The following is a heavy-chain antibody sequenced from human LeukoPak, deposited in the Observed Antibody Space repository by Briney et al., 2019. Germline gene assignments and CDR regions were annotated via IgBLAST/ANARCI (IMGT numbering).Heavy chain of an antibody. CDR3: ARARIAVAGNDYYYYYMDV. D-gene: IGHD6-19*01. CDR1: GGSISSYY. Sequence: SETLSLTCTVSGGSISSYYWSWIRQPAGKGLEWIGRIYTSGSTNYNPSLKSRVTIPVDTSKNQFSLKLSSVPAADTAVYYCARARIAVAGNDYYYYYMDVWGKGTTVTVSS. V-gene: IGHV4-4*07. CDR2: IYTSGST. J-gene: IGHJ6*03.